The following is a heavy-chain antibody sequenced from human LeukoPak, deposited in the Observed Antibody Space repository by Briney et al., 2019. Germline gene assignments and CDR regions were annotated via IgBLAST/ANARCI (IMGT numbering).Heavy chain of an antibody. CDR3: TIGVY. CDR2: IRSKADNDAT. V-gene: IGHV3-73*01. Sequence: GGSLRLSCAASGFTFSGSVLLWVRQASGRGLEWVGRIRSKADNDATAYAASVKGRFTISRDDSRKTAYLQMKSLKTEEAAMYYCTIGVYWGQGTLVTVSS. CDR1: GFTFSGSV. J-gene: IGHJ4*02.